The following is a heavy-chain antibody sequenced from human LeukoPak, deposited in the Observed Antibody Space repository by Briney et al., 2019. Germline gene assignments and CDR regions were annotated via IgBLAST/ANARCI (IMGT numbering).Heavy chain of an antibody. D-gene: IGHD3-9*01. J-gene: IGHJ4*02. Sequence: GASVKVSCKASGGTFSSYAISWVRQAPGQGLEWMGGIIPIFGTANYAQKFQGRVTITTDESTSTAYMELSSLRSEDTAVYYCARGHNYDILTGYYGYWGQGTLVTVSS. CDR3: ARGHNYDILTGYYGY. CDR2: IIPIFGTA. V-gene: IGHV1-69*05. CDR1: GGTFSSYA.